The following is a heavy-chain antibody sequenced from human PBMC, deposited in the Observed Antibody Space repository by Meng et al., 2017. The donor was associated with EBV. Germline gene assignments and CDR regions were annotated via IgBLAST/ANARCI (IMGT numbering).Heavy chain of an antibody. V-gene: IGHV1-69*01. J-gene: IGHJ4*02. D-gene: IGHD3-10*01. CDR3: ASESGRGYTPDY. Sequence: QVQLVQAAADVKKPGSSVKVSCKTSGGPFRYYAISWVRQAPGQGLEWLGGFLPRLGAPNYAQKFHGRVKITADESTSTHYMDLSSLRSEDTAIYYCASESGRGYTPDYWGQGTLVTVSS. CDR1: GGPFRYYA. CDR2: FLPRLGAP.